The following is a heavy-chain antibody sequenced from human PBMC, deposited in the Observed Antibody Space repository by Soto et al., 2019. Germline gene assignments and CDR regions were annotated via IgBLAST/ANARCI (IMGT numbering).Heavy chain of an antibody. V-gene: IGHV3-15*01. CDR2: IKANNDGGTT. CDR1: GISFSKAW. CDR3: STGSYDVLTGRDY. J-gene: IGHJ4*02. D-gene: IGHD3-9*01. Sequence: EVQLVESGGGSVEPGGSLRLSCVASGISFSKAWMSWVRLPPGKGLEWIGLIKANNDGGTTNYAAPVKGRFTISRDDSKNTLYLQMNSLKTEDTAVYYCSTGSYDVLTGRDYWGQGTLVTVSS.